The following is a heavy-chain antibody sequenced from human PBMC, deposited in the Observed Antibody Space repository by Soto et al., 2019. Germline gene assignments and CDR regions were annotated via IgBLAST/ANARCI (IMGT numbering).Heavy chain of an antibody. D-gene: IGHD3-10*01. V-gene: IGHV1-8*01. CDR2: MNPNSGNT. Sequence: SCKASGYTFTSYDINWVRQATGQGLEWMGWMNPNSGNTGYAQKFQGRVTMTRNTSISTAYMELSSLRSEDTAVYYCARGRAPRGGLWFGEGYYYGMDVWGQGTTVTVSS. CDR1: GYTFTSYD. J-gene: IGHJ6*02. CDR3: ARGRAPRGGLWFGEGYYYGMDV.